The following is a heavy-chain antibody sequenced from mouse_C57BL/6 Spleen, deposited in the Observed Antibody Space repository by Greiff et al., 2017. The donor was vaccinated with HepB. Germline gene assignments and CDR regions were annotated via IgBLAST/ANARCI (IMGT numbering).Heavy chain of an antibody. J-gene: IGHJ4*01. Sequence: VQLQQSGPVLVKPGASVKMSCKASGYTFTDYYMNWVKQSHGKSLEWIGVINPYNGGTSYNQKFKGKATLTVDKSSSTAYMELNSLTSEDSAVYYCANYYYGNYAYAMDYWGQGTSVTVSS. CDR2: INPYNGGT. D-gene: IGHD2-1*01. CDR3: ANYYYGNYAYAMDY. V-gene: IGHV1-19*01. CDR1: GYTFTDYY.